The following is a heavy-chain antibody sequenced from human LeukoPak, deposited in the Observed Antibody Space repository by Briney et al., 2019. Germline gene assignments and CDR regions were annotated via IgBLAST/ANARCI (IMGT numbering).Heavy chain of an antibody. CDR1: GFPCSGNP. V-gene: IGHV3-23*01. Sequence: GGSLRLSRSASGFPCSGNPMRCVGQARGRGLEWVSVVGGDEKAHYTDPVRGRFTISRDNAKNTVSLQMNSLTVEDTAVYYCAKDLSWWVTVDYWGQGVLVTVSS. J-gene: IGHJ4*02. CDR3: AKDLSWWVTVDY. D-gene: IGHD2-21*02. CDR2: VGGDEKA.